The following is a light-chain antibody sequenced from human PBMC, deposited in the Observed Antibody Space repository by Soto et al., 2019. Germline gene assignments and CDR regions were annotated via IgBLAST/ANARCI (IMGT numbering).Light chain of an antibody. CDR3: ASYAGNNVV. Sequence: QSALTQPPSASGSPGQSVAISCTGTSSDIGGYNYVSWYQQHSGKAPKLIIYEVTRRPSGVSDRFSGSKSGSTASLTVSGLHAEDEADYYCASYAGNNVVFGGGTKLTVL. CDR1: SSDIGGYNY. CDR2: EVT. V-gene: IGLV2-8*01. J-gene: IGLJ2*01.